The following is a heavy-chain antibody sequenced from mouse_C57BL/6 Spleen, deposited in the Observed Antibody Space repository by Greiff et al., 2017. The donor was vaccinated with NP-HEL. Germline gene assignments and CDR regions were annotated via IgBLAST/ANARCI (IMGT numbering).Heavy chain of an antibody. CDR3: TGLWDEGKNVYFDY. D-gene: IGHD4-1*01. CDR2: IRLKSDNYAT. J-gene: IGHJ2*01. V-gene: IGHV6-3*01. Sequence: DVKLVESGGGLVQPGGSMKLSCVASGFTFSNYWMNWVRQSPEKGLEWVAQIRLKSDNYATHYAESVKGRFTISRDDSKSSVYLQMNNLRAEDTGIYYCTGLWDEGKNVYFDYWGQGTTLTVSS. CDR1: GFTFSNYW.